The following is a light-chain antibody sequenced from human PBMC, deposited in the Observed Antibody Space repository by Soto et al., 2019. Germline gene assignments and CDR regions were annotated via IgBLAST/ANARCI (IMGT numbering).Light chain of an antibody. V-gene: IGKV3-15*01. J-gene: IGKJ5*01. Sequence: EIVMTQSPATLSVSPGERATLSCRASQSVSSNLAWYPQKPGQAPRRLIYGASTRATAISARFSGIRSATDFTLTISSLQSEDFALYYCQQYNNWPPTFGQGTRLEIK. CDR2: GAS. CDR3: QQYNNWPPT. CDR1: QSVSSN.